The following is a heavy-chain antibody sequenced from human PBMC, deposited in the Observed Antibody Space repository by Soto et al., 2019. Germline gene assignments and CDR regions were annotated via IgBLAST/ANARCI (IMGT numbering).Heavy chain of an antibody. CDR2: ISYDGSNK. Sequence: QVQLVESGGGVVQPGRSLRLSCAASGFTFSRYAMHWVRHAPGKGLEWVAVISYDGSNKYYADSVKGRFTISRDNSKNTLYLQMNSLRAEYTAVYYCAREGAYSGSLYWGQGTLVTVSS. V-gene: IGHV3-30-3*01. D-gene: IGHD1-26*01. CDR3: AREGAYSGSLY. J-gene: IGHJ4*02. CDR1: GFTFSRYA.